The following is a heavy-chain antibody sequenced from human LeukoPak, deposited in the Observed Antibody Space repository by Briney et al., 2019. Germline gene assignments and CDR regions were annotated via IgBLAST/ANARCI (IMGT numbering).Heavy chain of an antibody. Sequence: GGSLRLSCAAPDAIHWDRQAPGQGLEWVSLISGDGGSTFYADSVKGRFTISRDNSKNSLYLQMNSLRSDDTALYYCARESESSGWYDYWGQGTLVTVSS. D-gene: IGHD6-19*01. CDR2: ISGDGGST. CDR3: ARESESSGWYDY. V-gene: IGHV3-43*02. CDR1: DA. J-gene: IGHJ4*02.